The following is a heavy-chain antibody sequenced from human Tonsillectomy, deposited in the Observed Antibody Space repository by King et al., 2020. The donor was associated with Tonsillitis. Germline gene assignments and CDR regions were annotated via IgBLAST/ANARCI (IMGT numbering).Heavy chain of an antibody. D-gene: IGHD1-26*01. CDR2: ISRSGSYI. CDR3: ARGEAAIHY. CDR1: GFTFSSYS. V-gene: IGHV3-21*06. Sequence: QLVESGGGLVKPGGSLRLSCAASGFTFSSYSMNWVRQAPGKGLEWVSSISRSGSYIYYADSVKGRFTISRDNAKNSLYLQMNSLRAEDTAVYYCARGEAAIHYWGQGTQVTVSS. J-gene: IGHJ4*02.